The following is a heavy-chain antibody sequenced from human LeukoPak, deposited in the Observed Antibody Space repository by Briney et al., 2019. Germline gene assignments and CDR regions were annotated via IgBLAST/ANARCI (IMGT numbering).Heavy chain of an antibody. CDR1: GYSISSGYY. CDR2: INHSGST. Sequence: ASETLSLTCTVSGYSISSGYYWSWIRQPPGKGLEWIGEINHSGSTNYNPSLKSRVTISVDTSKNQFSLKLSSVTAADTAVYYCARGGYYGSGNDFRFDPWGQGTLVTVSS. D-gene: IGHD3-10*01. J-gene: IGHJ5*02. CDR3: ARGGYYGSGNDFRFDP. V-gene: IGHV4-38-2*02.